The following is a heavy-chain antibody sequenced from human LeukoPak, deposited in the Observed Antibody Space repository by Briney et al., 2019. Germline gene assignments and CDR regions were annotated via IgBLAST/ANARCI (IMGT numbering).Heavy chain of an antibody. CDR1: GGSISNYF. J-gene: IGHJ3*02. D-gene: IGHD3-10*01. V-gene: IGHV4-59*01. Sequence: PSETLSLTCTVSGGSISNYFWSWIRQPPGKGLEWIGYIYYTGSTNYNPSLKSRVTISVGTSKNQFSLKLSSVTAADTAVYYCVRPSRSISTAGAFDIWGQGTMVTVSS. CDR3: VRPSRSISTAGAFDI. CDR2: IYYTGST.